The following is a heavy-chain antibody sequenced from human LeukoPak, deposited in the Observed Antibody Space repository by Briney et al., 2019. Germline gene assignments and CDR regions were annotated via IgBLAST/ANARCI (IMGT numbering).Heavy chain of an antibody. Sequence: GGSLRLSCAAPGFTFTDYAMSWVRQAPEKGLEWVSTISDNGGETYYADSVKGRFAISRDNSKNTLFLQMNSLRAEDSAVYYCATDRERDPSVYYLVGGQGTLITVSS. V-gene: IGHV3-23*01. D-gene: IGHD3-22*01. CDR1: GFTFTDYA. CDR2: ISDNGGET. CDR3: ATDRERDPSVYYLV. J-gene: IGHJ4*02.